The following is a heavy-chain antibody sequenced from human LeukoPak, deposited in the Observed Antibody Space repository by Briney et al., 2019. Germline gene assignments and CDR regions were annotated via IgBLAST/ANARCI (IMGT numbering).Heavy chain of an antibody. D-gene: IGHD6-19*01. Sequence: GGSLRLSCAASGFTFSSYSMNWVRQAPGKGLEWVSSISSSSSYIYYADSVKGRFTISRDNAKNSLYLQMNSLRAEDTAVYYCARAAAVAGNRNFDYWGQGTLVTVSS. V-gene: IGHV3-21*01. CDR1: GFTFSSYS. CDR2: ISSSSSYI. CDR3: ARAAAVAGNRNFDY. J-gene: IGHJ4*02.